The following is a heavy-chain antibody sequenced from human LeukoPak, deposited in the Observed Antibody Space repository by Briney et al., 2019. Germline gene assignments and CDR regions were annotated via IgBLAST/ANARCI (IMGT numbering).Heavy chain of an antibody. CDR2: TYYRYKWYN. CDR1: GDSVSSNNAA. V-gene: IGHV6-1*01. CDR3: ARGGWTSIWT. J-gene: IGHJ5*02. D-gene: IGHD1-1*01. Sequence: SQTLSLNCSISGDSVSSNNAAWHWIRQSPSRGLEWLGRTYYRYKWYNDYAVSVKSRITINPDTSKNQFSLQLNSVSPEDTAVYYCARGGWTSIWTWGQGTLVTVSS.